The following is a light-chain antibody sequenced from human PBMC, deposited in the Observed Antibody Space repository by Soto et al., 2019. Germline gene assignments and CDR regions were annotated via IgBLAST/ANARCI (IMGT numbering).Light chain of an antibody. CDR3: LQDYNYPRT. CDR2: AAS. J-gene: IGKJ1*01. CDR1: QGIRND. V-gene: IGKV1-6*01. Sequence: AIQMTQSPSSLSASVGDRVTITCRASQGIRNDLGWYQQKPGETPKLLIYAASSLQSGVPSRFSGSGSGTDFTLTISSLQPEDFATYYCLQDYNYPRTFGQGTKVEIK.